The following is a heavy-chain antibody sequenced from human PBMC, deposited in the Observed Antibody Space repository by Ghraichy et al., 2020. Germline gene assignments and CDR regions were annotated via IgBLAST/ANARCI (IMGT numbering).Heavy chain of an antibody. J-gene: IGHJ4*02. CDR1: GFAFIDYT. CDR3: VRIVGDVVVVDGLRGGHFYS. D-gene: IGHD2-2*01. Sequence: GGSLRLSCAASGFAFIDYTMSWVRQAPGKGLEWVSSISSVSSYIYSADSLKGRFSISRDNAKNSVHLQMDSLRAEDTAVYYCVRIVGDVVVVDGLRGGHFYSLGQGTLVTVSS. CDR2: ISSVSSYI. V-gene: IGHV3-21*01.